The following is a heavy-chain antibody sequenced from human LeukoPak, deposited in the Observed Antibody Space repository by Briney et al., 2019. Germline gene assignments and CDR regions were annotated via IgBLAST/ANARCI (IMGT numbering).Heavy chain of an antibody. CDR2: INHSGST. CDR1: GGAFNGFY. Sequence: KPSETLSLNCAVYGGAFNGFYWSWNRPPPGKGLEWIGEINHSGSTNYNPSLKSRVTISVDTSKNQFSLKLSSVTAADTAVYYCARGRLRMNDYWGQGTLVTVSS. CDR3: ARGRLRMNDY. D-gene: IGHD4-17*01. J-gene: IGHJ4*02. V-gene: IGHV4-34*01.